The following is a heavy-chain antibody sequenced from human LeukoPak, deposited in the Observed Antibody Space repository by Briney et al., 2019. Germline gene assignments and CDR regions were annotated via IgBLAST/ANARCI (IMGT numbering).Heavy chain of an antibody. CDR3: ARDWPTVITDY. D-gene: IGHD4-11*01. J-gene: IGHJ4*02. Sequence: ASVKVSCKTSGYTFTTHGISWVRQAPGQGLEWMGWISTSNGDTNYAQKFRGRLTVTTDRSTSTAYMELRSLSSDDTAVYYCARDWPTVITDYWGQGTLVTVSS. CDR1: GYTFTTHG. V-gene: IGHV1-18*01. CDR2: ISTSNGDT.